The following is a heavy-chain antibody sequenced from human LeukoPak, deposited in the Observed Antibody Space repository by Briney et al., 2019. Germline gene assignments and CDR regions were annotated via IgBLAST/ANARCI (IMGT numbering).Heavy chain of an antibody. CDR3: ARDKAVTTEVTQHFQH. J-gene: IGHJ1*01. D-gene: IGHD4-23*01. CDR2: ISAYNGYT. CDR1: GYTFTNYG. V-gene: IGHV1-18*01. Sequence: ASVKVSFKASGYTFTNYGISWVRQAPGQGLEWMGWISAYNGYTDYAQKLQFRVTMTTDTSTSTAYMELRGLRSDDTVVYYCARDKAVTTEVTQHFQHWGQGTLVTVSS.